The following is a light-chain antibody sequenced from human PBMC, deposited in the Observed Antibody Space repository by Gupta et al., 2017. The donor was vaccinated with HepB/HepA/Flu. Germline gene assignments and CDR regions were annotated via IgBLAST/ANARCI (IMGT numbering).Light chain of an antibody. CDR3: QQYGSSPRFT. V-gene: IGKV3-20*01. CDR2: GAS. CDR1: QSVSSSY. Sequence: ELVLTQSPGTLSLSPGARATLSCRASQSVSSSYLAWYQQKPGQAPRLLIYGASSRATGIPDRFSGSGSGTDFTLTISRLEPEDFAVYYCQQYGSSPRFTFGPGTKVEIK. J-gene: IGKJ3*01.